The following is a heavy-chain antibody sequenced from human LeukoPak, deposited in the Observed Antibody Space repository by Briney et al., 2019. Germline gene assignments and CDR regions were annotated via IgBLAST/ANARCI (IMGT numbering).Heavy chain of an antibody. D-gene: IGHD3-22*01. V-gene: IGHV1-69*01. CDR3: ARDLLRALSGYIPAYAFDI. Sequence: GSSVKVSCKASGGTFSSHAISWVRQAPGQGLEWMGGIIPIFGTANYAQKFQGRVTITADESTSTAYMELSSLRSEDTAVYYCARDLLRALSGYIPAYAFDIWGQGTMVTVSS. CDR1: GGTFSSHA. J-gene: IGHJ3*02. CDR2: IIPIFGTA.